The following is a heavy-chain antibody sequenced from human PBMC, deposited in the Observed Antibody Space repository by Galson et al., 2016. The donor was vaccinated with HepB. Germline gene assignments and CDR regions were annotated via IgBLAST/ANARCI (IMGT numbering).Heavy chain of an antibody. CDR1: GVSVSSYY. CDR2: IYYSGST. D-gene: IGHD4-17*01. J-gene: IGHJ4*02. V-gene: IGHV4-59*02. CDR3: ARGADYGDPLDY. Sequence: SETLSLTCTVSGVSVSSYYWSWIRQPPGKGLEWIGYIYYSGSTNYSPSLKSRVTISFDTSKNQISLRLTSVTAADTAVYDCARGADYGDPLDYWGQGTLVTVSS.